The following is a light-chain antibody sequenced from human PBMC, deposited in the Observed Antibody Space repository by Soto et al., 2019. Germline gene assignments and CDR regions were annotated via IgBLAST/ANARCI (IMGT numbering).Light chain of an antibody. V-gene: IGKV1-39*01. CDR3: QQLNTFPRT. Sequence: DLPITQGPSSLSAYDADRVTLPCRASQSISSNLNWYQQKPGKAPKLLIYAASSLQSGVPSRFSGGGSGTYFTLTINSLQPEDFATYYCQQLNTFPRTFGPGTKVDIK. CDR1: QSISSN. J-gene: IGKJ3*01. CDR2: AAS.